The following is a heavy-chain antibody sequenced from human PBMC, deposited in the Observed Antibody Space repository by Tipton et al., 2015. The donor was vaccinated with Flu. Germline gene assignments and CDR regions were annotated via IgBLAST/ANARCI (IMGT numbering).Heavy chain of an antibody. CDR2: IYYSGST. Sequence: TLSLTCTVSGGSISSYYWSWIRQPPGKGLEWIGYIYYSGSTNYNPSLKSRVTISVDTSKNQFSLKLSSVTAADTAVYYCVRDLGVAVAGTGGFQHWGQGTLVTVSS. J-gene: IGHJ1*01. D-gene: IGHD6-19*01. V-gene: IGHV4-59*01. CDR3: VRDLGVAVAGTGGFQH. CDR1: GGSISSYY.